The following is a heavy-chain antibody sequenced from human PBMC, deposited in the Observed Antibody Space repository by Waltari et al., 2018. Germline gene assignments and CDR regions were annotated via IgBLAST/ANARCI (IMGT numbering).Heavy chain of an antibody. D-gene: IGHD2-15*01. CDR2: INHGVKT. Sequence: VRLDQWGTELVEPWETLSLTCAVYEGSFSAFFWSWVRQAPGKGLEWIGEINHGVKTDYKPSLKSRLFMSVDPSKNQFSLMLSSVTAADTAVYYCVRSHCIGDSCCRYFDSWGQGTLVTVSS. J-gene: IGHJ4*02. CDR1: EGSFSAFF. CDR3: VRSHCIGDSCCRYFDS. V-gene: IGHV4-34*01.